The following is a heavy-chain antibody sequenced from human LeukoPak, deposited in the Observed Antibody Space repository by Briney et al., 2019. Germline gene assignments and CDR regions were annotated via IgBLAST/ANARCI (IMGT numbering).Heavy chain of an antibody. J-gene: IGHJ4*02. V-gene: IGHV5-51*01. Sequence: GASLKISCKSSGYIFTNSWIGWGRQEPGKGLEWMGIIYPGDSDTRYSPSFQGQVTISADKSITTAYLQWSSLEASDTAMYYCARQGIGSSSWGYWGQGTLVTVSS. D-gene: IGHD6-6*01. CDR1: GYIFTNSW. CDR3: ARQGIGSSSWGY. CDR2: IYPGDSDT.